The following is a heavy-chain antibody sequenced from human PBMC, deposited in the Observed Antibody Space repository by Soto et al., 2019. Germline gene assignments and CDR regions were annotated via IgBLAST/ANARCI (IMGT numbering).Heavy chain of an antibody. CDR1: GFTFSSYA. CDR2: ISGSGGST. CDR3: AKDYLGGWVRRPRNAFDI. J-gene: IGHJ3*02. V-gene: IGHV3-23*01. Sequence: GGSLRLSCAASGFTFSSYAMSWVRQAPGKGLEWVSAISGSGGSTYYADSVKGRFTISRDNSKNTLYLQMNSLRAEDTAVYYCAKDYLGGWVRRPRNAFDIWGQGTMVTVSS. D-gene: IGHD6-19*01.